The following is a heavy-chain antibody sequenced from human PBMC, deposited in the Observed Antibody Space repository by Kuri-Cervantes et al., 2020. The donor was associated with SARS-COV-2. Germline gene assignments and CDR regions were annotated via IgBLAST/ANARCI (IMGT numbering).Heavy chain of an antibody. Sequence: SVKVSCKASGGTFSSYAISWVRQAPGQGLEWMGGIIPILGIANYAQKFQGRVTITADKSTSTAYMELSSLRSEDTAVYYCARVGGWLVLWAIDYWGQGTLVTVSS. CDR3: ARVGGWLVLWAIDY. D-gene: IGHD6-19*01. CDR2: IIPILGIA. V-gene: IGHV1-69*10. J-gene: IGHJ4*02. CDR1: GGTFSSYA.